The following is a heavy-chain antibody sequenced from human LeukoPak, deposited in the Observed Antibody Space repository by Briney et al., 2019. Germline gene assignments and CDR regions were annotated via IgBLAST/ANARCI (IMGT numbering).Heavy chain of an antibody. CDR1: GGSISSHY. CDR2: IYFSGST. J-gene: IGHJ5*02. Sequence: SETLSLTCTVSGGSISSHYGSWIRQPPGKGLEWIGYIYFSGSTNYNPSLKSRVTISVDTSKNQFSLKLSSATAADTAVYYCARDRYYDFWSGPRGFDPWGQGTLVTVSS. CDR3: ARDRYYDFWSGPRGFDP. V-gene: IGHV4-59*11. D-gene: IGHD3-3*01.